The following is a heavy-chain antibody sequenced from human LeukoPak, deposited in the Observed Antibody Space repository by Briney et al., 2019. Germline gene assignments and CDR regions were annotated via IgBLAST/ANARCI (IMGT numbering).Heavy chain of an antibody. CDR3: AREVAVTGTPSLDN. J-gene: IGHJ4*02. V-gene: IGHV3-48*02. CDR1: GFTFSSYS. CDR2: ISSSSSTI. D-gene: IGHD6-19*01. Sequence: PGGSLRLSCAASGFTFSSYSMNWVRQAPGKGLEWVSYISSSSSTIYYADSVKGRFTISRNNAKNSLYLQMNSLRDEDTAVYFCAREVAVTGTPSLDNWGQGTLVTVSS.